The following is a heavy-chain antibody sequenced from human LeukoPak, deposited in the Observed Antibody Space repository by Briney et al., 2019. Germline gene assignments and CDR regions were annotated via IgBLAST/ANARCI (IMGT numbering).Heavy chain of an antibody. CDR3: AKDLRRYFDWISHFDY. CDR2: ISGSGGST. CDR1: GFTFSCYA. V-gene: IGHV3-23*01. D-gene: IGHD3-9*01. Sequence: GGSLRLSCAASGFTFSCYAMSWVRQAPGKGLEWVSAISGSGGSTYYADSVKGRFSISRDNSKNTLYLQMNSLRAEDTAVYYCAKDLRRYFDWISHFDYWGQGTLVTVSS. J-gene: IGHJ4*02.